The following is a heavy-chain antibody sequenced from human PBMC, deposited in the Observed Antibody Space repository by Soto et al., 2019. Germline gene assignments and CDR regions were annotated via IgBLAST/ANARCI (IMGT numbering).Heavy chain of an antibody. CDR3: ARPWNSDYTADAFDI. D-gene: IGHD3-3*01. V-gene: IGHV3-7*01. CDR1: GFSFSGYA. Sequence: PGGSLRLSCAASGFSFSGYAMTWVRQAPGKGLEWVANIKLDGSEEYYVDSVKGRFTISRDNAKNSVYLQMNSLRAEDTAVYYCARPWNSDYTADAFDIWGQGTMVTVSS. CDR2: IKLDGSEE. J-gene: IGHJ3*02.